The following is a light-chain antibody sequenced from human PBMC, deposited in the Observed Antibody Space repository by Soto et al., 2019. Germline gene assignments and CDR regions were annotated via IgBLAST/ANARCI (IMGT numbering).Light chain of an antibody. CDR2: GAS. V-gene: IGKV3-20*01. J-gene: IGKJ4*01. CDR1: QSVTSSY. Sequence: IVLTQSPGTLSLSPGERATLSCRASQSVTSSYLAWYQQKPGQAPRLLIYGASSRATGIPDRFSGSGSGTDFTLTISRLDPEDFAVYYCQQYVTSPLTFGGGTKVEIK. CDR3: QQYVTSPLT.